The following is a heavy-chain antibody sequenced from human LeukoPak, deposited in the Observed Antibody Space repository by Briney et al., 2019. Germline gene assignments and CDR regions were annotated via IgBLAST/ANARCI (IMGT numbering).Heavy chain of an antibody. J-gene: IGHJ4*02. CDR3: TRGLVSSEYPPTFVPDY. V-gene: IGHV3-21*01. D-gene: IGHD2/OR15-2a*01. CDR1: GFTFRNYA. CDR2: ISITGYYI. Sequence: GGPLRLSCAASGFTFRNYAMNWVRQPPGKGLEWVSSISITGYYINDADSVKGRFTISRDNSKNSLFLQMNSLRDEDTAVYYCTRGLVSSEYPPTFVPDYWGQGTLVTVSS.